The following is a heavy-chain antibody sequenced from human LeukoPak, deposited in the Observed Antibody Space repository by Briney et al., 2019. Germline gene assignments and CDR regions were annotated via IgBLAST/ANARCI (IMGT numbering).Heavy chain of an antibody. D-gene: IGHD7-27*01. V-gene: IGHV3-48*04. CDR3: ARPRANWGSGYGMDV. CDR2: ISSSSSTI. CDR1: GFAFSLYS. Sequence: GGSLRLSCAASGFAFSLYSMNWARQAPGKGLEWISYISSSSSTIYYADSVKGRFTISRDNAKNSLYLQMKSLRAEDTAVYYCARPRANWGSGYGMDVWGQGTTVTVSS. J-gene: IGHJ6*02.